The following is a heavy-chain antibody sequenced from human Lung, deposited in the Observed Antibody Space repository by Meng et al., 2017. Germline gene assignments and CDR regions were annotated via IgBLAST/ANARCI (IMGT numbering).Heavy chain of an antibody. Sequence: GSSFNAFAMNWVRQAPGIGLEWLGWINPNTGNPTYARGFTGRFVFSLDTSVSTAYLEISSLKAEDTAMYYCARDGYPVLGGVSAFDYWGQGTLVTVSS. CDR3: ARDGYPVLGGVSAFDY. V-gene: IGHV7-4-1*02. CDR2: INPNTGNP. D-gene: IGHD3-16*01. CDR1: GSSFNAFA. J-gene: IGHJ4*02.